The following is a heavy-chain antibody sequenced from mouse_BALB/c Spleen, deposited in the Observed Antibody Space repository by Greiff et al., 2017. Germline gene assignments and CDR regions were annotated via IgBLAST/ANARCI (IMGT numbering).Heavy chain of an antibody. Sequence: VQLQQSGPELVKPGASVKISCKASGYAFSSSWMNWVKQRPGQGLEWIGRIYPGDGDTNYNGKFKGKATLTADKSSSTAYMQLSSLTSVDSAVYYCASRGHDGYYVAYWGQGTLVTVSA. CDR2: IYPGDGDT. CDR1: GYAFSSSW. CDR3: ASRGHDGYYVAY. J-gene: IGHJ3*01. V-gene: IGHV1-82*01. D-gene: IGHD2-3*01.